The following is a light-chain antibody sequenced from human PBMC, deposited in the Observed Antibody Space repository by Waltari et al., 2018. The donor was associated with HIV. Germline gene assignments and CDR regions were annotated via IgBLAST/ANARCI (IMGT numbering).Light chain of an antibody. Sequence: QSALTQPASVSGSPGQSITISCTGTSSDVGGYHYVSWYQQFPGKAPKLMISEVSNRPSGVSDRLSGSMSGNTASLTISGLQAEDEADYYCSSYTTGSTLVVFGTGTKVIVL. V-gene: IGLV2-14*01. J-gene: IGLJ1*01. CDR2: EVS. CDR1: SSDVGGYHY. CDR3: SSYTTGSTLVV.